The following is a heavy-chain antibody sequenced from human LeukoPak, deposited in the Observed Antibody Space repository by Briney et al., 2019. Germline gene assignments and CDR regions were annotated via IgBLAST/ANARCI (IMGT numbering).Heavy chain of an antibody. J-gene: IGHJ3*02. V-gene: IGHV3-30*03. CDR2: ISYDGGNK. D-gene: IGHD1-1*01. CDR1: GFTFSRYG. CDR3: AREVELGTTAFDI. Sequence: PGRSLRLSCAASGFTFSRYGMHWVRQAPGKGLEWVAVISYDGGNKYYTDSVKGRFTISRDNVKKSLYLQINSLSAEDTAMYFCAREVELGTTAFDIWGQGTMVTVSS.